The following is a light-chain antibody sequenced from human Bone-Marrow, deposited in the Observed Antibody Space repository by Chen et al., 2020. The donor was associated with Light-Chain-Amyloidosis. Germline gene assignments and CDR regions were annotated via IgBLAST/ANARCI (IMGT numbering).Light chain of an antibody. CDR2: DDS. V-gene: IGLV3-21*02. Sequence: SYVLTQPSSVSVAPGQTATIACGGNNIGSTSVHWYQQTPGQAPLLVVYDDSDRPSGIPERSYGSNSGDTATLTISRVEAGDEADYYCQVWDRSSDRPVFGGGTKLTVL. J-gene: IGLJ3*02. CDR1: NIGSTS. CDR3: QVWDRSSDRPV.